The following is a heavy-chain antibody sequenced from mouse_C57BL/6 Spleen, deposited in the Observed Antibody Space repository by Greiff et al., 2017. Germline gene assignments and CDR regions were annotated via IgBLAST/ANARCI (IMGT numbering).Heavy chain of an antibody. V-gene: IGHV5-6*01. Sequence: EVQLVESGGDLVKPGGSLKLSCAASGFTFSSYGMSWVRQTPDKRLEWVATIRSGGSYTYYPDSVKGRFTISRDNAKNTLYLQRSSLKSEDTAMYYCARLDYGSSYYFDYWGQGTTLTVSS. CDR1: GFTFSSYG. D-gene: IGHD1-1*01. CDR3: ARLDYGSSYYFDY. J-gene: IGHJ2*01. CDR2: IRSGGSYT.